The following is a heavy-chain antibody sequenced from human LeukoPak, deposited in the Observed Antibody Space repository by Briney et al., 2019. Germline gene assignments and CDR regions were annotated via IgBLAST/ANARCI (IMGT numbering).Heavy chain of an antibody. J-gene: IGHJ1*01. V-gene: IGHV1-18*01. Sequence: ASVKVSCTASGYTFTSYGISWVRQAPGQGLEWMGWISAYNGNTNYAQKLQGRVTMTTDTSTSTAYMELRSLRSDDTAVYYCASPTNIVNPSQSEKYRGYGIWGQGTLVTVSS. D-gene: IGHD5-12*01. CDR1: GYTFTSYG. CDR2: ISAYNGNT. CDR3: ASPTNIVNPSQSEKYRGYGI.